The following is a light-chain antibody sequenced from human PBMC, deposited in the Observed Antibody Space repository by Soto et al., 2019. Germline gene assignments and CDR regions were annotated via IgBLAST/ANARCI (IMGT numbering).Light chain of an antibody. J-gene: IGKJ2*01. CDR2: YSS. Sequence: EIVLTQSPGTLSLSPGETASLSCWASQSIISNFLAWYQQRRGQPPLLLIYYSSRRPSGIPARLAGSGSGTAFTLTISRVEPGDFVVDYCQQTYHSPRTFGQGTRLV. CDR3: QQTYHSPRT. V-gene: IGKV3-20*01. CDR1: QSIISNF.